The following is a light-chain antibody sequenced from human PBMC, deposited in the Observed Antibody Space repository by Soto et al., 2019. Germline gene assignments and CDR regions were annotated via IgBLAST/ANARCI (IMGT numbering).Light chain of an antibody. CDR3: QQFNSYPIL. CDR2: DVS. Sequence: AIQLTQSPSSLSASVGDRVTITCRASQDIRGALAWYQQKPGKAPKILIYDVSSLQSGVPSRFSGSSSGTDFTLTISGLQPEDFPTYYCQQFNSYPILFGQGTRLDIK. J-gene: IGKJ5*01. CDR1: QDIRGA. V-gene: IGKV1-13*02.